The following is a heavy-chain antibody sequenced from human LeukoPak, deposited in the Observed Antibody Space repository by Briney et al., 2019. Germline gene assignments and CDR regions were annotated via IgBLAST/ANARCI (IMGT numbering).Heavy chain of an antibody. D-gene: IGHD2-15*01. Sequence: SETQSLTCTVSGGSISSYYWSWIRQPAGKGLEWIGRIYTSGSTNYNPSLKSRVTMSVDTSKNQFSLKLSSVTAADTAVYYCARGVCSGGSCYTYFDYWGQGTLVTVSS. V-gene: IGHV4-4*07. CDR3: ARGVCSGGSCYTYFDY. CDR2: IYTSGST. CDR1: GGSISSYY. J-gene: IGHJ4*02.